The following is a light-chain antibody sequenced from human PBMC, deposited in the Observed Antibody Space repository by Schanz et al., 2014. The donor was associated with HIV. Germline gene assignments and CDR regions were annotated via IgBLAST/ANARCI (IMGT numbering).Light chain of an antibody. V-gene: IGKV1-5*03. CDR2: QAS. CDR3: QQCVTYPYT. Sequence: IQMTQSPSTVSTSVGDRVTITCRASQTIGRLLAWYQQKPGRAPKPLIYQASILETGVPSRFSGSGSGTSFTLTITSLQPDDFATYYCQQCVTYPYTFGQGTKLDIK. CDR1: QTIGRL. J-gene: IGKJ2*01.